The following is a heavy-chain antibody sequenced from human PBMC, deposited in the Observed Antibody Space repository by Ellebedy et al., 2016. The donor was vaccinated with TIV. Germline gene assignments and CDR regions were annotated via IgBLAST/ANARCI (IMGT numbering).Heavy chain of an antibody. CDR1: GFSLSTSGVG. Sequence: SGPTLVKPTQTLTLTCTFSGFSLSTSGVGVGWIRQPPGKALEWLALIYWADEKRYSPSLKNRLTITRDTSKNQVVLTMTNVDPVDTATYYCAHREGPRVFDYWGQGTLVTVSS. D-gene: IGHD6-13*01. J-gene: IGHJ4*02. CDR3: AHREGPRVFDY. CDR2: IYWADEK. V-gene: IGHV2-5*02.